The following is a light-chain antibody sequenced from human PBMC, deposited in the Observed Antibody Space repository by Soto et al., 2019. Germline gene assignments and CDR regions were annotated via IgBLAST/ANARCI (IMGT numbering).Light chain of an antibody. J-gene: IGKJ3*01. Sequence: DIQLTQSPSFLSASVGDRVTITCRASQGISSYLAWYQQKPGKAPKLLIYAASTLQSGVPSRFSGSGSGTEFTLTISRLQPEDFATYYCQQLNRYPEGFTFGPGTKVDIK. CDR2: AAS. CDR1: QGISSY. V-gene: IGKV1-9*01. CDR3: QQLNRYPEGFT.